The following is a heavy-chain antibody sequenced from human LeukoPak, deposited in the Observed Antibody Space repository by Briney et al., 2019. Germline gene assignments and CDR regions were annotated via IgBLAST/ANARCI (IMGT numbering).Heavy chain of an antibody. V-gene: IGHV1-18*01. CDR2: IRTYNGDT. J-gene: IGHJ6*02. D-gene: IGHD1-14*01. Sequence: ASVKVSCKASGYTFTNYTISWVRQAPGHGLEWMGSIRTYNGDTNYAQKIQGRVTLTTETSTSTAYMELRGLRSDDTAVYFCARERIRTPYYVMDVWGQGTTVSVAS. CDR1: GYTFTNYT. CDR3: ARERIRTPYYVMDV.